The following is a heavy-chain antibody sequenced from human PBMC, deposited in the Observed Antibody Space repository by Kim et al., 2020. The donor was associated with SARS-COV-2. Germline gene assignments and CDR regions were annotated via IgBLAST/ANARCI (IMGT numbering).Heavy chain of an antibody. J-gene: IGHJ5*02. CDR1: GFNFSDHW. D-gene: IGHD3-16*02. V-gene: IGHV3-74*01. CDR3: VSSPGP. Sequence: GGSLRLSCTASGFNFSDHWMHWVRQAPGTGPVWVSCIRGDGSTTNYADSVRGRFTVSRDNARNTLYLQMNNLRAEDTAVYYCVSSPGPWGQGTLVTVS. CDR2: IRGDGSTT.